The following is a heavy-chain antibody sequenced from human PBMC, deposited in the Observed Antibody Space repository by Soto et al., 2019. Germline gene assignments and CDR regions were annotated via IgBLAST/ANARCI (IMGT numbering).Heavy chain of an antibody. CDR1: GYTFTSYY. Sequence: QVQLVQSGAEVKKPGASVKVSCKASGYTFTSYYMHWVRQAPGQGLEWMGIINPSGGSTSYAQKFQGRVTMTRDTSTSTVYMELSSLRSEDTAVYYCARDGSSAIEQLGYDYWGQGTLVTVSS. D-gene: IGHD6-6*01. V-gene: IGHV1-46*01. CDR2: INPSGGST. J-gene: IGHJ4*02. CDR3: ARDGSSAIEQLGYDY.